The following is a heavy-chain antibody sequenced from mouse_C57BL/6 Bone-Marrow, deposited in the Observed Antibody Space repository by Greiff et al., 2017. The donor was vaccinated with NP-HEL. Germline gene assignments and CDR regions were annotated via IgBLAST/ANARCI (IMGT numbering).Heavy chain of an antibody. CDR2: IYPRSGNT. CDR1: GYTFTSYG. CDR3: ARRPLFTTVPSMDY. Sequence: QVQLQQSGAELARPGASVKLSCKASGYTFTSYGISWVKQRTGQDLEWIGEIYPRSGNTYYNEKFKGKATLTADKSSSTAYMELRSLTSEDSAVYFCARRPLFTTVPSMDYWGQGTSVTVSS. V-gene: IGHV1-81*01. D-gene: IGHD1-1*01. J-gene: IGHJ4*01.